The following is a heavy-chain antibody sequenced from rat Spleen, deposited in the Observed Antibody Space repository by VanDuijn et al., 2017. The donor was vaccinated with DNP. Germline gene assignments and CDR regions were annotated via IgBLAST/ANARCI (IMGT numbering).Heavy chain of an antibody. CDR3: TRGVYYGSSWAFDY. J-gene: IGHJ2*01. CDR1: GFTFSDHN. V-gene: IGHV5-7*01. CDR2: ISPSGSRP. D-gene: IGHD1-6*01. Sequence: EVQLVESGGGLMQPGRSLKLSCSVSGFTFSDHNMAWVRQAPKKGLEWVAAISPSGSRPYSPDSVKGRFTISRDTAKSSLYLQMNSLKSEDTATYYCTRGVYYGSSWAFDYWGHGVMVTVSS.